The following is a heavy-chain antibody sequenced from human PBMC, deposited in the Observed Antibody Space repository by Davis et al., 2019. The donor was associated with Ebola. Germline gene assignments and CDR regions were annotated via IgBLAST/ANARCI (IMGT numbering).Heavy chain of an antibody. CDR3: ARVRWVYYGGFDI. CDR2: INAGNGNT. Sequence: ASVKVSCKASGYTFTSYAMHWVRQAPGQRLEWMGWINAGNGNTKYSQKFQGRVTITRDTSASTAYMELSSLRSEDTAVYYCARVRWVYYGGFDIWGQGTMVTVSS. J-gene: IGHJ3*02. CDR1: GYTFTSYA. D-gene: IGHD2-8*01. V-gene: IGHV1-3*01.